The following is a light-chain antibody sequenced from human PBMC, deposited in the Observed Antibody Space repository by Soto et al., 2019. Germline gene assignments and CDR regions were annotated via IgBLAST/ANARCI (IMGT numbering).Light chain of an antibody. V-gene: IGLV1-40*01. CDR3: QSYGRYVSGAYV. Sequence: QSVLTQPPSVSGAPGQRVTISCTASNSNIGAGYDVHWYQQLPGTAPKLLIYGNSNRPSGVSARFSGSRSGTSASLAIPRLSADEDADYSYQSYGRYVSGAYVFGTGTKLTVL. J-gene: IGLJ1*01. CDR2: GNS. CDR1: NSNIGAGYD.